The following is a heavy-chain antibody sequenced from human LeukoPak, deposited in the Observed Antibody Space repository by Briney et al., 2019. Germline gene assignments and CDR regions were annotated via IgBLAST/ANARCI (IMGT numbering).Heavy chain of an antibody. CDR3: ARGQVGDYYGSGSYY. CDR2: ISAYNGNT. V-gene: IGHV1-18*04. D-gene: IGHD3-10*01. CDR1: GYTFTGYY. J-gene: IGHJ4*02. Sequence: ASVKVSCKASGYTFTGYYMHWVRQAPGQGLEWMGWISAYNGNTNYAQKLQGRVTMTTDTSTSTAYMELRSLRSDDTAVYYCARGQVGDYYGSGSYYWGQGTLVTVSS.